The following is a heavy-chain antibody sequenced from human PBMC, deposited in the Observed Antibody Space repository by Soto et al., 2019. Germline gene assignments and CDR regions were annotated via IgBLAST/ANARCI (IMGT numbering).Heavy chain of an antibody. CDR3: ARDGSANWNYPYYYYGMDV. CDR1: GYTFTSYG. D-gene: IGHD1-7*01. J-gene: IGHJ6*02. Sequence: WASVKVSCKASGYTFTSYGISWVRQAPGQGLEWMGWISAYNGNTNYAQKLQGRVTMTTDTSTSTAYMELRSLRSDDTAVYYCARDGSANWNYPYYYYGMDVWGQGTTVTVSS. CDR2: ISAYNGNT. V-gene: IGHV1-18*01.